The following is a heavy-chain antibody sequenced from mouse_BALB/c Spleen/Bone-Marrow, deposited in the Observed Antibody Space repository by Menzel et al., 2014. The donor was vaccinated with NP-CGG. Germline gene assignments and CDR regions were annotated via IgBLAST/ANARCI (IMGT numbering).Heavy chain of an antibody. CDR2: INPSTGYT. Sequence: VQVVESGAELAKPGASVKMSYKASGYNFISYWMHWVKQRPGQGLEWIGYINPSTGYTEYNQKFKDKATLTADKSSSKAYMQLSSLTSEDSAVYYCARNYDYDGGYYAMDYWGQGTSVTVSS. J-gene: IGHJ4*01. CDR3: ARNYDYDGGYYAMDY. CDR1: GYNFISYW. V-gene: IGHV1-7*01. D-gene: IGHD2-4*01.